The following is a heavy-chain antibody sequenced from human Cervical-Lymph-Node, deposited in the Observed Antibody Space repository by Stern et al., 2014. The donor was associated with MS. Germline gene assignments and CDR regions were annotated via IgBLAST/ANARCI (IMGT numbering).Heavy chain of an antibody. D-gene: IGHD6-19*01. CDR3: ARQREQWLADF. CDR2: IYPGDSDT. J-gene: IGHJ4*02. V-gene: IGHV5-51*01. Sequence: VQLVQSGAEVKEPGESLKISCKGSGYTFTDHWIGWVRQKPEKGLEWVAIIYPGDSDTRYSPSFQGQVTVSPDKSRTTAYLQWSSLRSSDTAIYYCARQREQWLADFWGQGTLVTVSS. CDR1: GYTFTDHW.